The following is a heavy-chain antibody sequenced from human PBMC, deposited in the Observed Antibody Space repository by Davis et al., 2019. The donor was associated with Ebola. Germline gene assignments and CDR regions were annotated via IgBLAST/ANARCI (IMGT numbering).Heavy chain of an antibody. D-gene: IGHD5-12*01. J-gene: IGHJ4*02. CDR3: ASTLGYSGRVDY. CDR2: INVANAKT. V-gene: IGHV1-3*01. Sequence: AASVKVSCKASGYTFTSDSIHWVRQAPGRRLEWMGWINVANAKTHYSQKFQGRVTLTRDTSASTVYMELSSLRSEDTAVYYCASTLGYSGRVDYWGQGTLVTVSS. CDR1: GYTFTSDS.